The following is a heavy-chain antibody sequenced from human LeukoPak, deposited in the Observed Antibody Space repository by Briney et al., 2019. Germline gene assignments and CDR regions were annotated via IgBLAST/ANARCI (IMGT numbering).Heavy chain of an antibody. D-gene: IGHD6-13*01. CDR1: GFTFSSYA. CDR3: AKEGAAAGTFDF. J-gene: IGHJ4*02. CDR2: IKQAGSEK. Sequence: GGSLRLSCAASGFTFSSYAMSWVRQAPGKGLEWVANIKQAGSEKKYVDSVKGRFTISRDNAKNSLYLQMNSLRAEDTALYYCAKEGAAAGTFDFWGQGALVTVSS. V-gene: IGHV3-7*03.